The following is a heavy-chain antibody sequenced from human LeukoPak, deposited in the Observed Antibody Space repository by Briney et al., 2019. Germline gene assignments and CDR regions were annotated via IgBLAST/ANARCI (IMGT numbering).Heavy chain of an antibody. CDR1: GFTFSSYS. CDR3: ARDGYCSSTSCYHAH. V-gene: IGHV3-21*04. D-gene: IGHD2-2*03. CDR2: ISSSSSYI. Sequence: GGSLRLSCAASGFTFSSYSMNWVRQAPGKGLEWVSSISSSSSYIYYADSVKGRFTISRDNAKNSLYLQMNSLRAEDTAVYYCARDGYCSSTSCYHAHWGQGTLVTVSS. J-gene: IGHJ4*02.